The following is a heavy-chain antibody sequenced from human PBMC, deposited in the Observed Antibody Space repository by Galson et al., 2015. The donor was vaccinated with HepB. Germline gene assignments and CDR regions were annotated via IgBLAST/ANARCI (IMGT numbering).Heavy chain of an antibody. CDR3: ARGHYDFLIGYYCYF. J-gene: IGHJ4*02. Sequence: SLRLSCAAFGFTFNKYWLSWVRQAPGKGLEWVANIKEDGNEIHYVDSVKGRFTISRDNAKNSLFLQMNSLRAEDTAVYFCARGHYDFLIGYYCYFWGQGTLVTVSS. D-gene: IGHD3-3*01. CDR1: GFTFNKYW. CDR2: IKEDGNEI. V-gene: IGHV3-7*01.